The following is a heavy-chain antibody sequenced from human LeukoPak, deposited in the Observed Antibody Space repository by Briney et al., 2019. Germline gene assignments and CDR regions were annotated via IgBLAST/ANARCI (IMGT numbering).Heavy chain of an antibody. J-gene: IGHJ4*02. D-gene: IGHD2-15*01. Sequence: SETLSLTCAVSGGSISSGGYSWSWIRQPPGKGLEWIGYIYHSGSTYYNPSLKSRVTISVDTSKNQFSLKLSSVTAADTAVYYCAKARRYCSGGSCSTYFDYWGQGTLVTVSS. CDR1: GGSISSGGYS. CDR2: IYHSGST. V-gene: IGHV4-30-2*05. CDR3: AKARRYCSGGSCSTYFDY.